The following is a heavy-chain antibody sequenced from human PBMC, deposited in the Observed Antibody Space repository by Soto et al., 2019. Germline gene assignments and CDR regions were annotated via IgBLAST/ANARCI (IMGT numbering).Heavy chain of an antibody. Sequence: PGGSLRLSCAASGFTFSDYYMNWIRQAPGQGLEWLSFISPRGESRYIADSIRGRFTFSRDNARRSLYLQMNSLRAEDTAIYYCARSGTPLIEILDNWGHGILVTVSS. CDR3: ARSGTPLIEILDN. V-gene: IGHV3-11*01. D-gene: IGHD1-7*01. CDR2: ISPRGESR. J-gene: IGHJ4*01. CDR1: GFTFSDYY.